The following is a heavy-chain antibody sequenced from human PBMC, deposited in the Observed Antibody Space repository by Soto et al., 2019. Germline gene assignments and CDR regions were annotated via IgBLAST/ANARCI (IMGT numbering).Heavy chain of an antibody. CDR3: AQAGAFNLLRLDI. CDR1: GFSLTTLDMG. V-gene: IGHV2-5*02. J-gene: IGHJ3*02. Sequence: QITLKESGPTLVRPAQTLTLTCSFSGFSLTTLDMGVACGRYPPGKAMEWLALTYWDDDERYTPSLQNTLASTKDTSPNQMVLTMTTIGPLETTTPFCAQAGAFNLLRLDIW. CDR2: TYWDDDE.